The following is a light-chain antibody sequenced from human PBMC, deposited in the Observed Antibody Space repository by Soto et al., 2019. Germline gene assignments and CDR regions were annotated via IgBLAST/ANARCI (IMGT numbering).Light chain of an antibody. CDR3: QQTSTAPFT. CDR1: QNINIY. V-gene: IGKV1-39*01. CDR2: ESS. J-gene: IGKJ3*01. Sequence: DIELTQSPSSLSASVGDRVTVTCRSSQNINIYLNWYQQKPGKAPKLLIFESSNLQSGVPSRFSGRGSRRDFTLTISSLQREDFATYFCQQTSTAPFTFGTGTKVDFK.